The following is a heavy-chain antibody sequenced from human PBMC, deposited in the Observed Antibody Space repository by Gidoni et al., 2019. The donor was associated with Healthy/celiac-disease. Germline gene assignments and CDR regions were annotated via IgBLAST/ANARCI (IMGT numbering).Heavy chain of an antibody. CDR1: GGSISRGSYY. CDR3: ARVFWSGYIDAFDI. CDR2: IYTSGST. J-gene: IGHJ3*02. D-gene: IGHD3-3*01. Sequence: QVQLQESGPGLVKPSQTLSLTCTVSGGSISRGSYYWSWTRQPAGKGLEWIGRIYTSGSTNYNPSLKSRVTISVDTSKNQFSLKLSSVTAADTAVYYCARVFWSGYIDAFDIWGQGTMVTVSS. V-gene: IGHV4-61*02.